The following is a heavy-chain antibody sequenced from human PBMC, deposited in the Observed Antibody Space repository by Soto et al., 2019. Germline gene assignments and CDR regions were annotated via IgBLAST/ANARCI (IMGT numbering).Heavy chain of an antibody. CDR1: GFIFSSYS. D-gene: IGHD4-4*01. J-gene: IGHJ4*02. CDR3: ARVGNYYTNDY. CDR2: ISTNSGTI. Sequence: GGSLRLSCAASGFIFSSYSMNWVRQAPGKGLEWVSYISTNSGTIYYADSVKGRFTISRDNAKNSLYLQMDSLRGEDTAVYYCARVGNYYTNDYWGQGTLVTVSS. V-gene: IGHV3-48*01.